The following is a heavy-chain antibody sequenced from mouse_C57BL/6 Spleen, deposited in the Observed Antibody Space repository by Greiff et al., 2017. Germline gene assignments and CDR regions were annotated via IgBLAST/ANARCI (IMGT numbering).Heavy chain of an antibody. CDR2: IYPRDGST. CDR1: GYTFTDHT. Sequence: VKLMESDAELVKPGASVKISCKVSGYTFTDHTIHWMKQRPEQGLEWIGYIYPRDGSTKYNEKFKGKATLTADKSSSTAYMQLNSLTSEDSAVYFCARGTTVVDWYFDVWGTGTTVTVSS. V-gene: IGHV1-78*01. J-gene: IGHJ1*03. D-gene: IGHD1-1*01. CDR3: ARGTTVVDWYFDV.